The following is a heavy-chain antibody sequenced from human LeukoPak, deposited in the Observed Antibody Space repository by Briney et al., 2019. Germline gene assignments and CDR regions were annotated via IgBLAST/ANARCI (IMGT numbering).Heavy chain of an antibody. Sequence: GGSLRLSCAASGFTFTTYWMSWVRQAPGKGLEWVANIKQDGTEKYYVDSVKGRFTISRDNAKNSLYLQMNSLRAEDTALYYCAKDTGYYDSSGYYYVGGGYFDYWGQGTLVTVSS. CDR1: GFTFTTYW. D-gene: IGHD3-22*01. J-gene: IGHJ4*02. CDR2: IKQDGTEK. CDR3: AKDTGYYDSSGYYYVGGGYFDY. V-gene: IGHV3-7*03.